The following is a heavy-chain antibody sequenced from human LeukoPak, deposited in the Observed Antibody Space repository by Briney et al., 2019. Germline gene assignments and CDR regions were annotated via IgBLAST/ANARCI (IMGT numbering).Heavy chain of an antibody. CDR1: GGSISTYY. Sequence: SETLSLTCTVSGGSISTYYWSWIRQPPGKGVEWIGYIYYNGDTKYNPSLKSRVTISVDTSKDQFSLRLRSVTAADTAVYYCARVVNDYAIRYFDLWGRGTLVPVSS. V-gene: IGHV4-59*01. D-gene: IGHD4-17*01. CDR3: ARVVNDYAIRYFDL. J-gene: IGHJ2*01. CDR2: IYYNGDT.